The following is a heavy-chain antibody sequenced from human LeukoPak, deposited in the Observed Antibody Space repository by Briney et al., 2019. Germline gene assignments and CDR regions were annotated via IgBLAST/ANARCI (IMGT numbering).Heavy chain of an antibody. D-gene: IGHD2-2*01. CDR1: GFTFSSYW. J-gene: IGHJ4*02. Sequence: TGGSLRLSCAASGFTFSSYWMSWVRQAPGKGLEWVANIKQDGSEKYYVDSVKGRFTISRDNAKNSLYLQMNSLRAEDTAVYYCAGDPSASTWYYFDYWGQGTLVTVSS. CDR2: IKQDGSEK. V-gene: IGHV3-7*01. CDR3: AGDPSASTWYYFDY.